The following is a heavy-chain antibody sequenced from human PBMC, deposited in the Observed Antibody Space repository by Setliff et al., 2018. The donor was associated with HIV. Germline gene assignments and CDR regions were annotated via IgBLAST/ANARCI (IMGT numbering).Heavy chain of an antibody. J-gene: IGHJ6*02. Sequence: ASVKVSCKTSGFTFNHYGITWVRQAPGHGLEWMGWISPNFGHTKYAQKFLDRVTMTIDTATSRAYVELRSLRSDDTAVYFCARLGSGWSDSYYYAMDIWGQGTTVTVSS. V-gene: IGHV1-18*01. CDR3: ARLGSGWSDSYYYAMDI. CDR1: GFTFNHYG. CDR2: ISPNFGHT. D-gene: IGHD6-19*01.